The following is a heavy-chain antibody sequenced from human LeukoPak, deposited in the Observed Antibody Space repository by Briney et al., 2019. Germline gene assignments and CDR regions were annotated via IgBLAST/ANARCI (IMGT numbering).Heavy chain of an antibody. CDR2: IYYSGST. CDR1: GDSISSYY. CDR3: AREIKRYYGSGSFYNWFDP. Sequence: SETLSLTCTVSGDSISSYYWSWIRQPPGKGLEWIGYIYYSGSTNYNPSLKSRVTISVDTSKNQFSLKLSSVTAADTAVYYCAREIKRYYGSGSFYNWFDPWGQGTLVTVSS. D-gene: IGHD3-10*01. V-gene: IGHV4-59*01. J-gene: IGHJ5*02.